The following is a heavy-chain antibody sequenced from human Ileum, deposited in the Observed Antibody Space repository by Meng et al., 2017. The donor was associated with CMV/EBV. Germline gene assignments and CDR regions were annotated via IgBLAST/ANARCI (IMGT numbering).Heavy chain of an antibody. V-gene: IGHV4-30-4*01. CDR3: ARDRQGSGSYTDY. J-gene: IGHJ4*02. D-gene: IGHD1-26*01. Sequence: SGGSISSGSFCWRSTRPPAGEGLEWIGFIYYSDSTSSNPSLRSRVTMSVDTSKNQFSLHLTSVTAADTAVYYCARDRQGSGSYTDYWGQGTLVTVSS. CDR1: GGSISSGSFC. CDR2: IYYSDST.